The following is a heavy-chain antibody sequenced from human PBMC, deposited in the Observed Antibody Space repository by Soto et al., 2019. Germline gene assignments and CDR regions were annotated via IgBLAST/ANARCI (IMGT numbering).Heavy chain of an antibody. V-gene: IGHV3-11*06. CDR2: ISGTDPYM. Sequence: QVQLVESGGGLVKPGGSLRLSCAASGFTFSDYYMSWVRQAPGKGLEWVSYISGTDPYMKYADAVRGRFTISRDNAKTSLYLQLNSLRDDDTAVYYCARGSSVRGMNVWGQGTPVTVSS. CDR1: GFTFSDYY. J-gene: IGHJ6*02. D-gene: IGHD6-13*01. CDR3: ARGSSVRGMNV.